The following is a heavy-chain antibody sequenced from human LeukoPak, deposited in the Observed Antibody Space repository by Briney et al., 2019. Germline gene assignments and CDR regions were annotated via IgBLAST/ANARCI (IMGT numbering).Heavy chain of an antibody. CDR3: AVGYSSGWYGY. Sequence: SETLSLTCTVSGGSISSYYWSWIRRPPGKGLEWIGHIYYSGSTNYNPSLKSRVTISVDTSKNQFSLKLSSVTAADTAVYYCAVGYSSGWYGYWGQGTLVTVSS. CDR1: GGSISSYY. J-gene: IGHJ4*02. V-gene: IGHV4-59*08. D-gene: IGHD6-19*01. CDR2: IYYSGST.